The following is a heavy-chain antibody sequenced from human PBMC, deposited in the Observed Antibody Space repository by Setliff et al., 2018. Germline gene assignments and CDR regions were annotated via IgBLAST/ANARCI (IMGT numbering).Heavy chain of an antibody. Sequence: PSETLSLTCTVSGASISSTYYWTWIRQPPGKGLEWIGEINHSGTTNYNPSLKSRVTISVDTSNNQFSLELRSMTAADTAVYYCARENGYCSGGACYSMLDSWGQGTLVTVSS. CDR2: INHSGTT. CDR1: GASISSTYY. V-gene: IGHV4-4*02. J-gene: IGHJ4*02. CDR3: ARENGYCSGGACYSMLDS. D-gene: IGHD2-15*01.